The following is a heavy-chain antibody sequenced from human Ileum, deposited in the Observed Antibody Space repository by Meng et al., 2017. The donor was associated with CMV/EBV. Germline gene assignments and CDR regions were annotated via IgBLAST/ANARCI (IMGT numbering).Heavy chain of an antibody. Sequence: QVQLQESGPDLVKPSEPLSLTCTFLGGSISGYYWSWIRQPATKGLEWIGRVYSSGSTDYNPSLQSRVTMSVDTSKNQFSLKLSSVTAADTAVYYCARGSSSWAFDYWGQGTLVTVSS. CDR1: GGSISGYY. CDR2: VYSSGST. V-gene: IGHV4-4*07. J-gene: IGHJ4*02. CDR3: ARGSSSWAFDY. D-gene: IGHD2-2*01.